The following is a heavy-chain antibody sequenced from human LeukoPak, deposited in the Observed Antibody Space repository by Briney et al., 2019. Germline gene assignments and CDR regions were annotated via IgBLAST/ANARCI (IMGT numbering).Heavy chain of an antibody. D-gene: IGHD4-17*01. V-gene: IGHV3-7*01. Sequence: GGAVRLSCAASGLTFSTFWMTWVGHAPGKGLEWVADIKTVGSEEFIAHSVKGRFTISRDNAQNALYLQMNSLRVEDTALYYCTRNTVAGPGDDWGQGTLVTVPS. CDR3: TRNTVAGPGDD. CDR1: GLTFSTFW. CDR2: IKTVGSEE. J-gene: IGHJ4*02.